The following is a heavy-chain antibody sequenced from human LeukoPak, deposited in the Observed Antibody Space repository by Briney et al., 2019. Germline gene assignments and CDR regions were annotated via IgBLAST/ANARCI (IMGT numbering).Heavy chain of an antibody. V-gene: IGHV3-48*02. CDR1: GFTFSVYA. Sequence: GRCLRLSRAACGFTFSVYAMNCVTQAPGKGLEWISQIYNNDTTYADSVKGRFTISRDNAKNSLYLQMNSLRDEDTAVYYCARDLHYALDIWGQGTMVTSST. CDR3: ARDLHYALDI. D-gene: IGHD3-10*01. CDR2: IYNNDTT. J-gene: IGHJ3*02.